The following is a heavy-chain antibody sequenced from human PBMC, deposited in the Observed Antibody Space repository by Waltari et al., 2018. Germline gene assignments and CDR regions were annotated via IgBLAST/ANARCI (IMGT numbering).Heavy chain of an antibody. CDR1: GFTFSDHY. Sequence: EVRLVESGGGLVQPGGSLRLSCVASGFTFSDHYMDWVRQAPGQGLEWVGRSKNKRYIYIPEYAASVQGRFTISRDNSKNSLFLQMDSLKTDDTAVYYCVSPQMYSTDWFDYWGRGTLVTVSS. D-gene: IGHD1-26*01. J-gene: IGHJ4*02. CDR2: SKNKRYIYIP. CDR3: VSPQMYSTDWFDY. V-gene: IGHV3-72*01.